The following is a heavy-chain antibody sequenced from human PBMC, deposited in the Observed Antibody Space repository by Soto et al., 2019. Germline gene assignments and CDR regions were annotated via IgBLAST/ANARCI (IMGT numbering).Heavy chain of an antibody. V-gene: IGHV3-74*01. J-gene: IGHJ6*02. CDR2: INSDGSST. Sequence: GGSLRLSCAASGLTFSSYWMHWVRQAPGKGLVWVSRINSDGSSTSYADSVKGRFTISRDNAKNTLYLQMNSLRAEDTAVYYCARVRGQIYGMDVWGQGTTVTVSS. D-gene: IGHD3-10*01. CDR3: ARVRGQIYGMDV. CDR1: GLTFSSYW.